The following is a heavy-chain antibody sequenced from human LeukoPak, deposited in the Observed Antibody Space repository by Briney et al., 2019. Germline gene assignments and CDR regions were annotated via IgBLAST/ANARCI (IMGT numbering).Heavy chain of an antibody. CDR3: AREPPTVTALFNY. V-gene: IGHV3-23*01. J-gene: IGHJ4*02. CDR1: GFSFRGYA. CDR2: ITGSGSNT. Sequence: PGGSRRLSCGASGFSFRGYAMTWVRQAQGKGLEWVSGITGSGSNTNYADSVKGRFTISRDNSKNTLYLQMNSLRAEDTAVYYCAREPPTVTALFNYWGQGTLVTVSS. D-gene: IGHD4-17*01.